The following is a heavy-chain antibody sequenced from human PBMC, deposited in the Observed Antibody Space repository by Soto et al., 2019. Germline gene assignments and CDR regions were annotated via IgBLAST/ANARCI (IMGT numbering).Heavy chain of an antibody. D-gene: IGHD4-17*01. Sequence: ETLSLTCTVSGDSITGYHYYWGWVRQAPGKGLEWVSAISGSGGATFYADSVKGRFTISRDNSIGTLYLQMSRLRTEDTAIYYCARPRGYGVFDAYDIWGQGAMVTVSS. CDR1: GDSITGYHYY. J-gene: IGHJ3*02. V-gene: IGHV3-23*01. CDR3: ARPRGYGVFDAYDI. CDR2: ISGSGGAT.